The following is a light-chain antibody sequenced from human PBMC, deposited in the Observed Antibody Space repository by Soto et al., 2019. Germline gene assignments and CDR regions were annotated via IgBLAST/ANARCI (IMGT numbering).Light chain of an antibody. V-gene: IGKV3-20*01. J-gene: IGKJ5*01. Sequence: EIGLTQSPGTLSLSAGEGATLSCRASQSVSSSYIAWYQQRHGQTPSLLIYGASTRATGIPDRFSGSGYGTHFNLTISRLEPGDFAVYYCQHFGGTTFTFGQGTRLEIK. CDR1: QSVSSSY. CDR2: GAS. CDR3: QHFGGTTFT.